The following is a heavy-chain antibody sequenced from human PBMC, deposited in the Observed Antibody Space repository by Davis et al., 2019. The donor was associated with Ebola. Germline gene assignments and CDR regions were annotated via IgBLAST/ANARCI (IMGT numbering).Heavy chain of an antibody. D-gene: IGHD1-20*01. CDR2: IYPGDSDT. Sequence: GGSLRLSCKASGYTFTRYWIVWVRQMPGKGLEWMGIIYPGDSDTRYSPSFLGQVIFSADKSISTAYLQWSSLKASDTAMYYCASLRRTITGMDDAFDIWGQGTMVTVSP. J-gene: IGHJ3*02. V-gene: IGHV5-51*01. CDR3: ASLRRTITGMDDAFDI. CDR1: GYTFTRYW.